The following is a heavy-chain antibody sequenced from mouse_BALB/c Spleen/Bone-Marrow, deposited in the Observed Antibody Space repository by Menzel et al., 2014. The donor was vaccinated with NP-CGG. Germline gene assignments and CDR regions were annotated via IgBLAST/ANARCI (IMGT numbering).Heavy chain of an antibody. CDR1: GYTFTSYY. CDR2: INPSNGAN. CDR3: SRGGNFDVMDY. V-gene: IGHV1S81*02. D-gene: IGHD2-1*01. J-gene: IGHJ4*01. Sequence: QVQLQQPGAELVKPGASVKLSCKASGYTFTSYYMFWVKQRPGQGLEWIGGINPSNGANNFNEKFKSKATRTVDKSSSTAYMQLSSLTSEDSAVYYCSRGGNFDVMDYWGQGTSVTVSS.